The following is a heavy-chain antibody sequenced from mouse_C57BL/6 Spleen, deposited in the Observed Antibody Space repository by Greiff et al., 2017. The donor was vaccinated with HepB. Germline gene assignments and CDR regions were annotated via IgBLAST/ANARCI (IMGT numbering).Heavy chain of an antibody. V-gene: IGHV1-52*01. CDR3: ARGGIYYGSRWFAY. CDR2: IDPSDSET. CDR1: GYTFTSYW. D-gene: IGHD1-1*01. Sequence: QVQLQQPGAELVRPGPSVKLSCKASGYTFTSYWMHWVKQRPIQGLEWIGNIDPSDSETHYNQKFKDKATLTVDKSSSTAYMQLSSLTSEDSAVYYCARGGIYYGSRWFAYWGQGTLVTVSA. J-gene: IGHJ3*01.